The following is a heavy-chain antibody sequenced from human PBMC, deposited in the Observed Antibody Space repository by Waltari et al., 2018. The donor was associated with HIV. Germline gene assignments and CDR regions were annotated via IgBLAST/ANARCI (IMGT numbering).Heavy chain of an antibody. CDR2: ISYSGSA. J-gene: IGHJ5*02. Sequence: QLQLQESGPGLVKPSETLSLTCTVSGSSVTSSTYYWGWIRQAPGRGLEWIGAISYSGSAYYNPSLESRVTISLDTSKNQFSLKLQSVTAADTAVYYCAGAPNGDFSWLDPWGQGTLVTVSS. V-gene: IGHV4-39*07. CDR1: GSSVTSSTYY. CDR3: AGAPNGDFSWLDP. D-gene: IGHD4-17*01.